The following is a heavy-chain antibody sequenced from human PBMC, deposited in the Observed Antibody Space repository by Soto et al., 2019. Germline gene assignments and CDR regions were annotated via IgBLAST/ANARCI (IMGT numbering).Heavy chain of an antibody. Sequence: QVQLVQSGAEVKKHGASVKVSCKTSGYTFTNYDINWVRQAAGQGPEWMGWMSPNSGNTGSAQKFQGRISMTRVISMSTAYMELSSLRSEDTAVYYCARGSVYYYYMDVWGKGTAVTVSS. V-gene: IGHV1-8*01. J-gene: IGHJ6*03. CDR3: ARGSVYYYYMDV. CDR2: MSPNSGNT. D-gene: IGHD1-20*01. CDR1: GYTFTNYD.